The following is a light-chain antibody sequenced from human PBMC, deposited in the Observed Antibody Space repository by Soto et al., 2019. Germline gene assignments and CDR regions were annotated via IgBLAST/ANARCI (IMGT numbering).Light chain of an antibody. CDR1: SNDVGTYNL. V-gene: IGLV2-23*01. Sequence: QSVLTQPASVSGSPGQSSTLSFTGTSNDVGTYNLVSWYQQHPGKAPKLIIFEGFKRPSGVSNRFSGSKSGNTASLTISGLQAEDEADYYCSSYAGSTTYVFGTGTKVTVL. CDR3: SSYAGSTTYV. J-gene: IGLJ1*01. CDR2: EGF.